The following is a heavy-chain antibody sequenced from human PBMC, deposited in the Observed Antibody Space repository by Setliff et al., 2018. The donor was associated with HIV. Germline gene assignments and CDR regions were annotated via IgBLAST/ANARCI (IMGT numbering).Heavy chain of an antibody. Sequence: ASVKVSCKAFGYTFTAYYMHWVRQAPGQGLEWMGIINPSGGSTAYPQKFQGRVTMTRDTSTSTAYMELRSLRSDDTAVYYCARGGFGRGFDYWGQGTLVTVSS. CDR2: INPSGGST. CDR3: ARGGFGRGFDY. D-gene: IGHD3-10*01. V-gene: IGHV1-46*01. CDR1: GYTFTAYY. J-gene: IGHJ4*02.